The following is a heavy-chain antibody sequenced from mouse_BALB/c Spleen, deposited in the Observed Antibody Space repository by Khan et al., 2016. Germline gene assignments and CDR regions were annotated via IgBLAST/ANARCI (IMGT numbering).Heavy chain of an antibody. CDR1: GYTFTNYG. CDR2: INTNTGEP. D-gene: IGHD2-3*01. Sequence: QIQLVQSGPELKKPGETVKISCKASGYTFTNYGMNWVKQAPGKGLKWMGWINTNTGEPTYAEEFKGRFAFSLETSASTAYLQINNLKNEDTATXVCARWLLRYFDVWGAGTTVTVSS. J-gene: IGHJ1*01. CDR3: ARWLLRYFDV. V-gene: IGHV9-3*02.